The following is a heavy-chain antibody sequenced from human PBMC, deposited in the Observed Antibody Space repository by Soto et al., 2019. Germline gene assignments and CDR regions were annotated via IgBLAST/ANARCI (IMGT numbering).Heavy chain of an antibody. CDR2: SIPVFGSA. J-gene: IGHJ4*02. CDR3: AIPLPKQQLVRGAFDH. D-gene: IGHD6-13*01. V-gene: IGHV1-69*01. CDR1: GGTFRNYA. Sequence: QVQLVQSGAEVKKPGSSVKLSCKTSGGTFRNYAINWVRQTPGHGLEWMGGSIPVFGSANYAQTFQGRFTMTADDSTSTAYMELSSLRSEDTAVYYCAIPLPKQQLVRGAFDHWGQGTLVTVAS.